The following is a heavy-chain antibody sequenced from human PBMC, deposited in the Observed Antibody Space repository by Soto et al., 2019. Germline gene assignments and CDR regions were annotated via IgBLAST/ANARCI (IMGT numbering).Heavy chain of an antibody. J-gene: IGHJ4*02. CDR3: AKDSGYGDYEDYFDY. CDR1: GFTFSSYA. CDR2: MSFDGSNK. V-gene: IGHV3-30*18. D-gene: IGHD4-17*01. Sequence: QVQLVESGGGVVQPGRSLGLSCAASGFTFSSYAMHWVRQAPGKGLEWVAVMSFDGSNKYYADSVQGRSTISRDNSKNTLYLQMNSLRPEDTAVYYCAKDSGYGDYEDYFDYWGQGTLVTVSS.